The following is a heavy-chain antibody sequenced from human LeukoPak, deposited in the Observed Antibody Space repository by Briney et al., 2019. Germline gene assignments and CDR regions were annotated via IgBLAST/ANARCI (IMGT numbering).Heavy chain of an antibody. Sequence: PGGSLRLSCAASGSTFSSYWMSWVRQAPRTGLEWVATIKSDGSEKYYVDSVKGRFTISRDNAKNSLYLQMNSLRVDDTAVYYCATVGQLPGVVGDYFDYWGQGTLVTVSS. D-gene: IGHD1-26*01. CDR1: GSTFSSYW. CDR3: ATVGQLPGVVGDYFDY. J-gene: IGHJ4*02. V-gene: IGHV3-7*01. CDR2: IKSDGSEK.